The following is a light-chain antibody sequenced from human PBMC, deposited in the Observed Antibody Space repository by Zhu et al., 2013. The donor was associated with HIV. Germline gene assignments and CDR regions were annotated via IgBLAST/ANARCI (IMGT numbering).Light chain of an antibody. CDR1: QTVKSS. J-gene: IGKJ2*01. CDR3: QQYADWPPNT. V-gene: IGKV3-15*01. CDR2: GTS. Sequence: EIVMTQSPGTLSLSPGERATLSCRASQTVKSSLAWYQQKPGQPPRLLLYGTSTRATGVPERFSGSGSGTDFTLTISSVQSEDFATYYCQQYADWPPNTFGQGTKLDIK.